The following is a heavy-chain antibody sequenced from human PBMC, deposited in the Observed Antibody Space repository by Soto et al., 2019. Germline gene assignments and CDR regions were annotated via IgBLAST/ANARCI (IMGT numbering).Heavy chain of an antibody. Sequence: GGSLRLSCAASGFTFSSYAMSWVRQAPGKGLEWVSAISGSGGSTYYADSVKGRFTISRDNSKNTLYLQMNSLRAEDTAVYYCAKRATLRWLQFSGYFDYWGQGTLVTVYS. CDR2: ISGSGGST. V-gene: IGHV3-23*01. D-gene: IGHD5-12*01. CDR1: GFTFSSYA. J-gene: IGHJ4*02. CDR3: AKRATLRWLQFSGYFDY.